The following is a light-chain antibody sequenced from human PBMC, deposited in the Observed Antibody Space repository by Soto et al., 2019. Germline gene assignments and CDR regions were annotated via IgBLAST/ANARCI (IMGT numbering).Light chain of an antibody. CDR3: SSYTSTNTQV. Sequence: QSVLTQPASVSGSPGQSISISCTGTSGDVGGYKYVSWYQQHPGKAPKLLIYEVSNRPSGVSNRFPGSKSGNTASVTISGLQAEDEADYYCSSYTSTNTQVFGTGTKVTVL. J-gene: IGLJ1*01. CDR1: SGDVGGYKY. V-gene: IGLV2-14*01. CDR2: EVS.